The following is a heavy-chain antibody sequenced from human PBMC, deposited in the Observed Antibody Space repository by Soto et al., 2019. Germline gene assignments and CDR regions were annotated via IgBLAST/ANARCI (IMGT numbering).Heavy chain of an antibody. CDR1: GLTFSGYA. Sequence: GGSLRLSCAASGLTFSGYAMSWVRQAPGKGLEWVSGITGSVGSTYYADSVKGRFTISRDISKNTLHLQMSTLRAEDTAIYYCAKTLQGILSGLDYWGQGTLVTVSS. CDR3: AKTLQGILSGLDY. CDR2: ITGSVGST. V-gene: IGHV3-23*01. J-gene: IGHJ4*02. D-gene: IGHD3-10*01.